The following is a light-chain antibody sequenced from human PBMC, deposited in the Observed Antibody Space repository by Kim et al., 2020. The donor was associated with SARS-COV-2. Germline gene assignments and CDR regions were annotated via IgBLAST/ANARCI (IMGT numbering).Light chain of an antibody. CDR1: QSIGTY. CDR3: QQSHTTPLLT. J-gene: IGKJ4*01. CDR2: AAS. Sequence: DIQMTQSPSSLAVSVGDRVTISCRASQSIGTYLNWYQQKPGKPPKLLIYAASTLQSGIPSRFSGSGSGTDFTLTISSLQPEDFATYYCQQSHTTPLLTFGGGTKLEI. V-gene: IGKV1-39*01.